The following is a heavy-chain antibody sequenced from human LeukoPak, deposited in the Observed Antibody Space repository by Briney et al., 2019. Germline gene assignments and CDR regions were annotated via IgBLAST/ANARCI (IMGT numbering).Heavy chain of an antibody. CDR2: IYSGGST. J-gene: IGHJ4*02. D-gene: IGHD3-22*01. CDR3: AADSSGYAWSLDY. Sequence: GGSLRLSCAASGFTVSSKYMSWVRQAPGKGLEWVSVIYSGGSTYYADSVKGRFTISRDNSKNTLYLQMNSLRVEDTAVYYCAADSSGYAWSLDYWGQGTLVTVSS. V-gene: IGHV3-53*01. CDR1: GFTVSSKY.